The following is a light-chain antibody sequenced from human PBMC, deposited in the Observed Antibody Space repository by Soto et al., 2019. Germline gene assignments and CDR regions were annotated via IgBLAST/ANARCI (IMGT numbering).Light chain of an antibody. V-gene: IGKV3-20*01. CDR1: QSVSNN. CDR3: QQYGSSPRT. J-gene: IGKJ1*01. CDR2: GAS. Sequence: EIVLRQSPATLSLSQGERATLSCRASQSVSNNLAWYQQKPGQAPRLLTNGASTRATGVPARFSGWGSGTDFTLTISRLEPEDFAVYYCQQYGSSPRTFGQGTKVDIK.